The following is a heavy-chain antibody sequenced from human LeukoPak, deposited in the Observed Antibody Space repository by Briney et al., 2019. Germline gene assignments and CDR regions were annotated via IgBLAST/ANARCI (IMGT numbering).Heavy chain of an antibody. J-gene: IGHJ4*02. Sequence: PEGSLRLSCAASGFTFSSYWMHWVRQAPGKGLGWVSSISSSSSYIYYADSVKGRFTISRDNAKNSLYLQMDSLRAEDTAVYYCARRCSSRSCPFDYWGQGTLVTVSS. CDR3: ARRCSSRSCPFDY. CDR2: ISSSSSYI. V-gene: IGHV3-21*01. CDR1: GFTFSSYW. D-gene: IGHD2-2*01.